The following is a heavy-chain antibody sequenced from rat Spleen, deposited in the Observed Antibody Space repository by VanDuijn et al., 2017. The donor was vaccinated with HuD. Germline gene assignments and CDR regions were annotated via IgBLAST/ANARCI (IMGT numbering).Heavy chain of an antibody. Sequence: EVQLVESGGGLVQPGRSLKLSCAASGFIFSDYYMAWVRQAPKKGLEWVASISYEGSGTYYGDSVKGRFTISRDNAKSTLYLQMNRLRSEDTATYFCARPGITSYVMHAWRKGVSVTVSS. J-gene: IGHJ4*01. D-gene: IGHD1-4*01. CDR2: ISYEGSGT. CDR3: ARPGITSYVMHA. CDR1: GFIFSDYY. V-gene: IGHV5-22*01.